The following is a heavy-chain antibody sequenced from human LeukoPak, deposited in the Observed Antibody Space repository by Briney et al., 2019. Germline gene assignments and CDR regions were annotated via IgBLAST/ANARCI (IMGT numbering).Heavy chain of an antibody. D-gene: IGHD3-3*01. Sequence: GGSVRLSCAASGFTFSSYGMSWVRQAPGKGLEWVGDINQNGSKKNYADSVKGRFTISRGKSKNSVYLQMNSLRAEDTAVYYCARGSAYAYYYYYMDVWGKGTTVTVSS. CDR2: INQNGSKK. J-gene: IGHJ6*03. CDR1: GFTFSSYG. V-gene: IGHV3-7*03. CDR3: ARGSAYAYYYYYMDV.